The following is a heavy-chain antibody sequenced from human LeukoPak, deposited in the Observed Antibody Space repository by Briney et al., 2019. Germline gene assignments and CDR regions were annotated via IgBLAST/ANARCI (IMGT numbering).Heavy chain of an antibody. CDR2: MSTSGNS. CDR3: ARESGSMRWFDP. CDR1: GGSISGYY. Sequence: SETLSLTCTVSGGSISGYYWSWIRQPAGRGLEWIGRMSTSGNSNYIPSLVSRVTMSVDTSKNQFSLNLSSVTAADTAVYYCARESGSMRWFDPWGQGTLVTVSS. D-gene: IGHD6-25*01. V-gene: IGHV4-4*07. J-gene: IGHJ5*02.